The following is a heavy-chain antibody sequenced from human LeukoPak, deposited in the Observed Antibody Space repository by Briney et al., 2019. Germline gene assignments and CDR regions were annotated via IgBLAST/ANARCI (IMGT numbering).Heavy chain of an antibody. Sequence: PGGSLRLSCAASGFTFSDYYLSWIRQTPGKGLEWVSYISSSGSYTNYADSVKGRFTISRDNASNLLYLQMNSLRAEDTAVYYCARGGRFDFDYWDQGTLVTVSS. J-gene: IGHJ4*02. CDR1: GFTFSDYY. CDR3: ARGGRFDFDY. V-gene: IGHV3-11*06. D-gene: IGHD3-3*01. CDR2: ISSSGSYT.